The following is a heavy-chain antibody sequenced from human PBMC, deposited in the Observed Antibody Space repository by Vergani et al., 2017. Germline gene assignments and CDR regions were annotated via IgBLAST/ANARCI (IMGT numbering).Heavy chain of an antibody. Sequence: QVQLQESGPGLVKPSQTLSLTCTVSGGSIRSGGYYWSWIRQPPGKGLEWIGYIYYSGSTYYNPSLKSRVTISVDTSKNQFSLKLRSVTAADTAVYYCARAGGRIKACDIWGQGTMVTVSS. J-gene: IGHJ3*02. V-gene: IGHV4-31*03. D-gene: IGHD1-26*01. CDR2: IYYSGST. CDR1: GGSIRSGGYY. CDR3: ARAGGRIKACDI.